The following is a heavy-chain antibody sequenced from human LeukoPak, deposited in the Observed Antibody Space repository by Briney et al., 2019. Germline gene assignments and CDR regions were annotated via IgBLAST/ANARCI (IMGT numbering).Heavy chain of an antibody. CDR3: ARGLRKQLVPYLF. CDR1: GYTFTSYY. V-gene: IGHV1-8*02. CDR2: MNPNSGNT. Sequence: ASVKVSCKASGYTFTSYYMHWVRQATGQGLEWMGWMNPNSGNTGYAQKFQGRVTMTRNTSISTAYMELSSLRSEDTAVYYCARGLRKQLVPYLFWGQGTLVTVSS. D-gene: IGHD6-6*01. J-gene: IGHJ4*02.